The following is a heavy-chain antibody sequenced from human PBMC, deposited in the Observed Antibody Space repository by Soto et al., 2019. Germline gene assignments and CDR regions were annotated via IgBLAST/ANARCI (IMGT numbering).Heavy chain of an antibody. V-gene: IGHV1-69*13. CDR3: ARDSLQWLVV. D-gene: IGHD6-19*01. CDR1: GGTFSRNA. Sequence: SVKVSCKTSGGTFSRNAFSWVRQAPGQGLDWMGGIIPIFSAANYAQKFQGRVTITADESTSTVYMELSSLRSEDTAVYYCARDSLQWLVVWGQGTTVTVSS. CDR2: IIPIFSAA. J-gene: IGHJ6*02.